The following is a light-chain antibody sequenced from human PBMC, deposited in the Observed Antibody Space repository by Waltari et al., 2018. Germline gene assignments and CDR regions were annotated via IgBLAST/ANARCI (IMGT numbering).Light chain of an antibody. CDR1: QSIDNN. Sequence: EVVMTQSPATLSVSPGERVTLSCKASQSIDNNLAWYQQKHGQAPRLPIYAASTRATGVPARFSGSGSGTDFTLTISSLQSEDCAVFYCQQYNRWPPLTFGGGTKVEIK. CDR2: AAS. V-gene: IGKV3-15*01. J-gene: IGKJ4*01. CDR3: QQYNRWPPLT.